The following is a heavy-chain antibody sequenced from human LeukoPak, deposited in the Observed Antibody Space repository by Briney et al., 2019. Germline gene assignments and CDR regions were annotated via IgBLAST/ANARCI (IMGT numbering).Heavy chain of an antibody. CDR1: GGTFSSYA. V-gene: IGHV1-69*04. Sequence: SVKVSCKASGGTFSSYAISWVRQAPGQGLEWMGRIIPILGIANYAQKFQGRVTITADKSTSTAYMELSSLRSEDTAVCYCARLDGYNYGGFDYWGQGTLVTVSS. CDR2: IIPILGIA. CDR3: ARLDGYNYGGFDY. D-gene: IGHD5-24*01. J-gene: IGHJ4*02.